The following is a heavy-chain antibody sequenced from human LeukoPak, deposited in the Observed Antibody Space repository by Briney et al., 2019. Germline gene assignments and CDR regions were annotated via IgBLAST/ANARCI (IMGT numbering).Heavy chain of an antibody. CDR1: GFTFSDYY. CDR3: AKDLRSVVITGVFDY. Sequence: GGSLRLSCAASGFTFSDYYMSWIRQAPGTGLEWISYISGSGSPTYYADSVKGRFTISRDNSKNTLYLQMNSLRAEDTAVYYCAKDLRSVVITGVFDYWGQGTLVTVSS. J-gene: IGHJ4*02. V-gene: IGHV3-11*01. CDR2: ISGSGSPT. D-gene: IGHD3-22*01.